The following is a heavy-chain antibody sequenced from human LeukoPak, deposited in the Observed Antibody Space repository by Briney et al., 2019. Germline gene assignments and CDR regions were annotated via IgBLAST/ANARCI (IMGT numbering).Heavy chain of an antibody. CDR2: IIPISGTA. CDR3: ASPLDQKDWYFDL. V-gene: IGHV1-69*05. CDR1: GGTFSSYV. J-gene: IGHJ2*01. Sequence: GASVKVSCKASGGTFSSYVISWVRQAPGQGLEWMGRIIPISGTANYAQKFQGRVTITTDESTSTAYMELSSLRSEDTAVYYCASPLDQKDWYFDLWGRGTLVTVSS.